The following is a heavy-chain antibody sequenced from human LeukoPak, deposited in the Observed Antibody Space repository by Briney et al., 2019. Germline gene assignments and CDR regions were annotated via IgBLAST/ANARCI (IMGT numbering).Heavy chain of an antibody. V-gene: IGHV3-7*01. CDR2: IKKDGSLK. J-gene: IGHJ3*01. CDR1: GFAFDIYW. CDR3: VSLRVSTVRDSFDL. Sequence: GGSLRLSCAASGFAFDIYWMTWVRQAPGKGLEWVANIKKDGSLKQYVDAVRGRFTVSRGNAKNSLYLQMSSLRADDTAVYYCVSLRVSTVRDSFDLWGQGTMVTVSS. D-gene: IGHD3-10*01.